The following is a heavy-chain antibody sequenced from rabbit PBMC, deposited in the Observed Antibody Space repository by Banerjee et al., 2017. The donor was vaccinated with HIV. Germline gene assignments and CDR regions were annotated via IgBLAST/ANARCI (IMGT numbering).Heavy chain of an antibody. CDR2: IYAGSSGST. Sequence: QEQLEESGGDLVKPEGSLTLTCTASGFSFSSSYWICWVRQAPGKGLEWIACIYAGSSGSTYYASWAKGRFTISKTSSTTVTLQMTSLTAADTATYFCARAGGFERYSNLWGQGTLVTVS. D-gene: IGHD1-1*01. CDR1: GFSFSSSYW. J-gene: IGHJ4*01. CDR3: ARAGGFERYSNL. V-gene: IGHV1S45*01.